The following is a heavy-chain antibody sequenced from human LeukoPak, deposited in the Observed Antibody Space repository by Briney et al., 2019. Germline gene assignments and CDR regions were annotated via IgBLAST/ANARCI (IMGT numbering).Heavy chain of an antibody. CDR2: ISSSSSTI. D-gene: IGHD4-23*01. Sequence: GGSLRLSCAASGFTFSSYSMNWVRQAPGKGLEWVSYISSSSSTIYYADSVKGRFTISRDNAKNSLYLQVNSLRAEDTAVYYCARGHGGHMDVWGKGTTVTVSS. J-gene: IGHJ6*03. CDR3: ARGHGGHMDV. CDR1: GFTFSSYS. V-gene: IGHV3-48*04.